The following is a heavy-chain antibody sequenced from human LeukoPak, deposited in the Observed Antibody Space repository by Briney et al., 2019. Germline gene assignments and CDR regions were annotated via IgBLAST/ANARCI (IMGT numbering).Heavy chain of an antibody. J-gene: IGHJ4*02. CDR1: GFTVSSSF. V-gene: IGHV3-23*01. D-gene: IGHD3-16*02. Sequence: GGSLRLSCAASGFTVSSSFMSWVRQAPGKGLEWVSTLYSDGDPFYGTTHYADSVKGRFTISRDNSKNTLYLQMNSLRAEDTAVYYCARELQGYDYVWGSYPPGAALRGFDYWGQGTLVTVSS. CDR2: LYSDGDPFYGTT. CDR3: ARELQGYDYVWGSYPPGAALRGFDY.